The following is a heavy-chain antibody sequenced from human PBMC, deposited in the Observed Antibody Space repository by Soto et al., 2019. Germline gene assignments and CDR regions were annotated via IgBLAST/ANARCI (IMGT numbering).Heavy chain of an antibody. CDR3: AKYTLGWAYDFWH. J-gene: IGHJ4*02. V-gene: IGHV3-66*01. CDR1: GFIVSSGF. Sequence: EVQLVESGGGLVQPGGSLRLSCAASGFIVSSGFMTWVRQAPGKGLEWVSTISDGGNTYYAHSVKGRFTISRDISRNTIYLQMNSLRAEDTAVYHCAKYTLGWAYDFWHGGQGALVTVSS. D-gene: IGHD3-3*01. CDR2: ISDGGNT.